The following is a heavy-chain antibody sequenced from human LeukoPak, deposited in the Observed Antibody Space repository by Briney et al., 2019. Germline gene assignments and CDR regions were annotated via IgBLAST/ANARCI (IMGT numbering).Heavy chain of an antibody. J-gene: IGHJ4*02. CDR3: AREVGSGGSLGFDY. CDR2: IKQDGSEK. D-gene: IGHD2-15*01. CDR1: GFTFSSYW. V-gene: IGHV3-7*01. Sequence: PGGSLRLSCAASGFTFSSYWMSWVRQAPGKGLEWVAIIKQDGSEKYYVDSVKGRFTISRDNAKNSLYLQVNSLRAEDTAVYYCAREVGSGGSLGFDYWGQGTLVTVSS.